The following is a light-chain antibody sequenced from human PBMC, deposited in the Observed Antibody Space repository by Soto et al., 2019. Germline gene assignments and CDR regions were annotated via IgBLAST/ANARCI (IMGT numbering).Light chain of an antibody. CDR1: SSDIDGYDS. CDR3: SSYTSSNTLV. V-gene: IGLV2-14*03. J-gene: IGLJ2*01. CDR2: GVS. Sequence: QSVLTQPASVSGSPGQSITISCIGISSDIDGYDSVSWYQQHPGKAPKLMIYGVSNRPSGVSNRFSGSKSGNTASLTISGLQAEDEADYHCSSYTSSNTLVFGGGTKLTVL.